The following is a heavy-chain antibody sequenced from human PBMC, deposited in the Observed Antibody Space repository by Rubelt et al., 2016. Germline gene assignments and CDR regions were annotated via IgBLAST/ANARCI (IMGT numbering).Heavy chain of an antibody. CDR3: ARESSSGWYIDY. CDR1: GYTFTSHY. J-gene: IGHJ4*02. V-gene: IGHV1-46*01. D-gene: IGHD6-19*01. Sequence: QVQLVQSGAEVKKPGASVKVSCKASGYTFTSHYMHWVRQAPGQGLEWMGIINPSGGSTSYAQKFQGRVTMTRDTSTSTVYMELSRLRSDDTAVFYCARESSSGWYIDYWGQGTLVTVSS. CDR2: INPSGGST.